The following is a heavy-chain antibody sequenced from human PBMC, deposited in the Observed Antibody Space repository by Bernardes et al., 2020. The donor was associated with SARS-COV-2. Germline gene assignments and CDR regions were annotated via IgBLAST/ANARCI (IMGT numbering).Heavy chain of an antibody. CDR2: KSYDGTE. Sequence: SLRLSCTASGFSFRTYGMHWVRQAPGKGLEWVAFKSYDGTEYYADSVKGRFTISRDNSKNTLHLQMNSLRVEDTAVYYCAKVDEDHYGMDVWGQGTTVTVSS. V-gene: IGHV3-30*18. CDR3: AKVDEDHYGMDV. CDR1: GFSFRTYG. J-gene: IGHJ6*02.